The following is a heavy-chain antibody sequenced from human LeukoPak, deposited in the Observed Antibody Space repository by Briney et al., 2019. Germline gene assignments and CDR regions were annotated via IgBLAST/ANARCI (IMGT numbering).Heavy chain of an antibody. J-gene: IGHJ2*01. Sequence: GRSLRLSCAASGFTFRDYGIHWVRQAPGKGLEWVALISSEGHKIHYGDSVKGRFTIPRDNSKNMVYLQMNSLSLEDTALYYCAKELYYYDTSRYFDIWGRGTLVTVSS. D-gene: IGHD3-22*01. CDR3: AKELYYYDTSRYFDI. V-gene: IGHV3-30*18. CDR2: ISSEGHKI. CDR1: GFTFRDYG.